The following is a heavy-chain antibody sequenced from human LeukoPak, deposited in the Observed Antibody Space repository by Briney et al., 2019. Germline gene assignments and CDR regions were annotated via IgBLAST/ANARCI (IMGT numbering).Heavy chain of an antibody. CDR2: THDSGNS. D-gene: IGHD6-13*01. J-gene: IGHJ4*02. V-gene: IGHV4-59*13. Sequence: PSETLSLTCTVSGGSITNNYWAWIRQPPGKGLEWNGYTHDSGNSNYNPSLRSRVTISIDTSKNQFSLKLTSVTAADTAVYYCARDRSAAPADYWGQGTLVTVSS. CDR3: ARDRSAAPADY. CDR1: GGSITNNY.